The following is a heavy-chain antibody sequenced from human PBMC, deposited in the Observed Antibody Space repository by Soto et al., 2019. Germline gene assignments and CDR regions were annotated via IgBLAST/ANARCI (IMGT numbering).Heavy chain of an antibody. D-gene: IGHD6-13*01. J-gene: IGHJ5*02. CDR2: ISGSGGHT. V-gene: IGHV3-23*01. CDR3: AKYRIAAAGNPWFDP. Sequence: EVQLLESGGGLVQPGGSLRLSCAASGFTFSSYAMNWVRQAPGKGLEWVSGISGSGGHTYYADSVKGRFTISRDNSKNTLYLQMNSLRAEDTAAYYCAKYRIAAAGNPWFDPWGQGTLVTVSS. CDR1: GFTFSSYA.